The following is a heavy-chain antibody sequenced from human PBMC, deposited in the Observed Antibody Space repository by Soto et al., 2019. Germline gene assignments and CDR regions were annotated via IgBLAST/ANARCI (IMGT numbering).Heavy chain of an antibody. Sequence: QVQLVQSGAEVKKPGSSVKVSCKASGGTFSSYAISWVRQAPGQGLEWMGGIIPIFGTANYAQKFQGRVTITADESTSTGSMALSRLTSQDTAVYYCASLGCTNGVCISDWFDLWGQGTLVTVSS. CDR3: ASLGCTNGVCISDWFDL. V-gene: IGHV1-69*12. J-gene: IGHJ5*02. CDR1: GGTFSSYA. D-gene: IGHD2-8*01. CDR2: IIPIFGTA.